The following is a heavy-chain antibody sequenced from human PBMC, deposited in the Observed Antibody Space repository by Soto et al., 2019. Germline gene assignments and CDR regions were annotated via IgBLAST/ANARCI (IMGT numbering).Heavy chain of an antibody. CDR3: ARHDEWRAGAGWGNYYYYGMDV. Sequence: SETLSLTCTVSGGSISSGDYYWSWIRQPPGKGLEWIGYIYYSGSTYYNPSLKSRVTISVDTSKNQFSLKLSSVTASDTAVYYCARHDEWRAGAGWGNYYYYGMDVWGQGTTVTVSS. CDR1: GGSISSGDYY. V-gene: IGHV4-30-4*01. J-gene: IGHJ6*02. CDR2: IYYSGST. D-gene: IGHD6-19*01.